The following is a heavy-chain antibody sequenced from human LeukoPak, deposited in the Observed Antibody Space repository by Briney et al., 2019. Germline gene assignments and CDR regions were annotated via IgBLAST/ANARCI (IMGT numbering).Heavy chain of an antibody. CDR1: GYTFTSYG. J-gene: IGHJ3*02. CDR3: ARDSRSRYYGSGSYHDAFDI. D-gene: IGHD3-10*01. CDR2: ISAYNGNT. Sequence: ASVKVSCKASGYTFTSYGISWVRQAPGQGLEWMGWISAYNGNTNYAQKLQGRVTMTTDTSTSTAYMELRSLRSDDTAVYYCARDSRSRYYGSGSYHDAFDIWGQGTMVTVSS. V-gene: IGHV1-18*04.